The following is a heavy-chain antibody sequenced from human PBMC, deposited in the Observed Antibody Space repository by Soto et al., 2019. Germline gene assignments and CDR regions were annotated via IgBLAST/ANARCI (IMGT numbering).Heavy chain of an antibody. CDR1: GFTFGNYA. V-gene: IGHV3-23*01. D-gene: IGHD2-8*01. CDR3: AGCLGVEHCTIGLWHRFQH. J-gene: IGHJ1*01. CDR2: IGGSGGDT. Sequence: EVQLLESGGGLVQPGGSLRLSCAASGFTFGNYAMNWVRQAPGKGLEWVSNIGGSGGDTYYAGSVKGRFTISRDNSKNSLYLQMNRLRAEDTAVYYGAGCLGVEHCTIGLWHRFQHWGKGTLVTVSS.